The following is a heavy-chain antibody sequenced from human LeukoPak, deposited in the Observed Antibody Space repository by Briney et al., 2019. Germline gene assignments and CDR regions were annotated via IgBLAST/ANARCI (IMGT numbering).Heavy chain of an antibody. Sequence: SSVKVSCKASGATFSSYAITWVRQAHGQGLEWMGGIIPIFGTASYAQKVQSRVTITAEESTSTGYMGMGRLRSEDTAVDYCARDPLRPNAFDIWGQGTMVTVSS. V-gene: IGHV1-69*01. J-gene: IGHJ3*02. CDR3: ARDPLRPNAFDI. D-gene: IGHD5-12*01. CDR2: IIPIFGTA. CDR1: GATFSSYA.